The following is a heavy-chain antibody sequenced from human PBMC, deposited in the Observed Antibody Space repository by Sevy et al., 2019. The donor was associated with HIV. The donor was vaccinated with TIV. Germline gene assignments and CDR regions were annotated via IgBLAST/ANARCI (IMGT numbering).Heavy chain of an antibody. CDR1: GFTFSSYS. CDR2: VSSLSNYI. J-gene: IGHJ6*02. V-gene: IGHV3-21*01. CDR3: ARDRKGEYSAYDGAGYFGMDV. Sequence: GGSLRLSCAASGFTFSSYSMNWVHQAPGKGLEWVSSVSSLSNYINYEDSVKGRFTISRDNAKNSLYLQMNNLRVEDTAVYYCARDRKGEYSAYDGAGYFGMDVWGQGITVTVSS. D-gene: IGHD5-12*01.